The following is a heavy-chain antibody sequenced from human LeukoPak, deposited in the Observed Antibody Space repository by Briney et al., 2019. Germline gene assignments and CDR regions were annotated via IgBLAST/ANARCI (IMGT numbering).Heavy chain of an antibody. CDR1: GFTFSSYG. V-gene: IGHV3-33*01. J-gene: IGHJ4*02. Sequence: GRSLRLSCAASGFTFSSYGMHWVRQAPGKGLERGAVIWYDGSNKYYADSVKGRFTISRDNSKNTLYLQMNSLRAEDTAVYYCARDAAFPQYYYGSGSYYPDYWGQGTLVTVSS. CDR3: ARDAAFPQYYYGSGSYYPDY. D-gene: IGHD3-10*01. CDR2: IWYDGSNK.